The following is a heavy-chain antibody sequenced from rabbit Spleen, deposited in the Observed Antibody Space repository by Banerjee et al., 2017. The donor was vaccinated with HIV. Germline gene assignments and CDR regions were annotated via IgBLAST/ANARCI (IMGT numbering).Heavy chain of an antibody. CDR2: INAATGKP. Sequence: QSLEESGGDLVKPGASLTLTCTASGFSFSDRDVMCWVRQAPGKGLQWIACINAATGKPVYATWASGRFTISRTSSTTVTLRMTSLTAADRAIYFCARDLPGVVGWNFGLWGQGTLVTVS. CDR3: ARDLPGVVGWNFGL. CDR1: GFSFSDRDV. J-gene: IGHJ3*01. V-gene: IGHV1S40*01. D-gene: IGHD3-1*01.